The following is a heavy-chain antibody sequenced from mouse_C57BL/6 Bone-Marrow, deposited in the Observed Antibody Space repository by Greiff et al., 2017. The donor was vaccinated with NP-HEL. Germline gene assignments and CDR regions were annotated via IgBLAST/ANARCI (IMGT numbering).Heavy chain of an antibody. CDR1: GYTFTDYN. CDR3: ARRGNSRDWYFDV. D-gene: IGHD1-1*01. CDR2: INPNNGGT. V-gene: IGHV1-22*01. Sequence: VQLKQSGPELVKPGASVKMSCKASGYTFTDYNMHWVKQSHGKSLEWIGYINPNNGGTSYNQKFKGKATLTVNKSSSTAYMELRSLTSEDSAVYYCARRGNSRDWYFDVWGTGTTVTVSS. J-gene: IGHJ1*03.